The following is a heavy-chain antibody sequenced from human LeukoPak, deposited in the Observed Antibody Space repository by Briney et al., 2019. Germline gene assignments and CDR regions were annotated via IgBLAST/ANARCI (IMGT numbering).Heavy chain of an antibody. V-gene: IGHV3-15*01. D-gene: IGHD3-3*01. CDR1: GFTFGDAW. J-gene: IGHJ4*02. CDR2: IKSNAVGGTT. CDR3: ATDYYTVALNY. Sequence: GGSLRLSCAASGFTFGDAWMIWVRQTPGKGLEWLGRIKSNAVGGTTDYAAPVKGRFTLSRDDSKNTLYLQMNSLKTEDTAVYYCATDYYTVALNYWGQGTLVTVPS.